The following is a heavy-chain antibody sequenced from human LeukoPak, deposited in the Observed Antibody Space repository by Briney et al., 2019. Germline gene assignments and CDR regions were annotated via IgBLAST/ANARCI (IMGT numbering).Heavy chain of an antibody. D-gene: IGHD2-2*01. CDR3: ARARPSYCSSTSCYMDV. J-gene: IGHJ6*03. V-gene: IGHV1-24*01. Sequence: ASVKVSCKVSGYTLTELSMHWVRQAPGKGLEWMGGFDPEDGETIYAQKFQGRVTMTEDTSTDTAYMELSSLRSEDTAVYYCARARPSYCSSTSCYMDVWGKGTTVTVSS. CDR2: FDPEDGET. CDR1: GYTLTELS.